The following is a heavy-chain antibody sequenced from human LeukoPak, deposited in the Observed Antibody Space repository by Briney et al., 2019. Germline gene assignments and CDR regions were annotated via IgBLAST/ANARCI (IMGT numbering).Heavy chain of an antibody. V-gene: IGHV4-34*01. CDR1: GGSFSGYY. CDR3: AGRLVGQQLPLGAFDI. D-gene: IGHD6-13*01. CDR2: INHSGST. J-gene: IGHJ3*02. Sequence: SETLSLTCAVYGGSFSGYYWSWIRQPPGKGLEWIGEINHSGSTNYNPSLKRRVTISVDTSKNQFSLKLSSVTAADTAVYYCAGRLVGQQLPLGAFDIWGQGTMVTVSS.